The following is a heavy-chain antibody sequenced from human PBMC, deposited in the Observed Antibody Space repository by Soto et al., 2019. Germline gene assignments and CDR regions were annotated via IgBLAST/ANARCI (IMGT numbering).Heavy chain of an antibody. CDR1: GGSISSYY. J-gene: IGHJ5*02. Sequence: SETLSLTCTVSGGSISSYYWSWIRQPPGKGLERIGYIYYSGSTNYNPSLKSRVTISVDTSKNQFSLKLSSVTAADTAVYYCARDGIAAAGPPNWFDPWGQGTLVTVSS. D-gene: IGHD6-13*01. V-gene: IGHV4-59*01. CDR3: ARDGIAAAGPPNWFDP. CDR2: IYYSGST.